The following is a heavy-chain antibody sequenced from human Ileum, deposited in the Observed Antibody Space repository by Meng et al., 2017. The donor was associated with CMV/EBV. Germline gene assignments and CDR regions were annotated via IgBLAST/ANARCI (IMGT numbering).Heavy chain of an antibody. V-gene: IGHV4-4*02. CDR3: TTGSAYSPPGQFHQ. CDR2: VYRGGNA. D-gene: IGHD3-22*01. J-gene: IGHJ4*02. Sequence: SVGSTRRANRWPWVRQTPGKGLEWIGEVYRGGNAMYNPSLQSRLTISVDDSTNQVSLRLRSVTAADTAMYYCTTGSAYSPPGQFHQWGQGTLVTVSS. CDR1: VGSTRRANR.